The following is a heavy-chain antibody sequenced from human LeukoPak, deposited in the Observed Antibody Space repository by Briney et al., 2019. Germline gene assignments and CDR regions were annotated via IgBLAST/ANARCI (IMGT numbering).Heavy chain of an antibody. CDR1: GYTFTGYY. Sequence: ASVKVSCKASGYTFTGYYMHWVRQAPGQGLEWMGWINPNSGGTNYAQKFQGRVTMTRDTSISTACMELSRPRSDDTAVYYCARAGRYSSSSADDYWGQGTLVTVSS. D-gene: IGHD6-6*01. J-gene: IGHJ4*02. V-gene: IGHV1-2*02. CDR2: INPNSGGT. CDR3: ARAGRYSSSSADDY.